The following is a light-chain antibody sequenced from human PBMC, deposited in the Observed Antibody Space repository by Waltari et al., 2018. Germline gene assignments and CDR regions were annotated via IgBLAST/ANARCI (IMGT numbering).Light chain of an antibody. CDR2: DVT. Sequence: QSALTQPHSVSGSPGQSVTIFCTGTSSDVGRYDYVSWYQQHPGKAPKLMLCDVTKRPSGVPDRFSGSKSGNTASLTISGLQAEDEADYYCCSRADSHTYVFGTGTKVTVL. CDR1: SSDVGRYDY. CDR3: CSRADSHTYV. V-gene: IGLV2-11*01. J-gene: IGLJ1*01.